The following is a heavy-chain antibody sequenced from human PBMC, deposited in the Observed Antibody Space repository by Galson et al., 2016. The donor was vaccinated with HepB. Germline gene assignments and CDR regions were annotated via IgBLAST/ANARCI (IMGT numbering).Heavy chain of an antibody. J-gene: IGHJ6*03. CDR2: TYYWSKWYY. CDR1: GDSVSSNNAG. CDR3: AREPPVVSPTYYYYMDV. D-gene: IGHD2-2*01. V-gene: IGHV6-1*01. Sequence: CAISGDSVSSNNAGWNWIRQSPSRGLEWLGKTYYWSKWYYDYSVSQKGRITISPDTSKNQFSLHLNSVTPEDTAVYYCAREPPVVSPTYYYYMDVWGEGTTVTVS.